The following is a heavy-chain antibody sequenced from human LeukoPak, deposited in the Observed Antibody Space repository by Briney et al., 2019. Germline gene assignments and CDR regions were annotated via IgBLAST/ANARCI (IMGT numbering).Heavy chain of an antibody. CDR1: GFTFDDYA. J-gene: IGHJ6*03. CDR3: AKQRRLLYYMDV. Sequence: GGSLRLSCAASGFTFDDYAMSWVRQAPGKGLEWVSAISGSGGSTYYADSVKGRFTISRDNSKNTLYLQMNSLRAEDTAVYYCAKQRRLLYYMDVWGKGTTVTVSS. D-gene: IGHD2-15*01. V-gene: IGHV3-23*01. CDR2: ISGSGGST.